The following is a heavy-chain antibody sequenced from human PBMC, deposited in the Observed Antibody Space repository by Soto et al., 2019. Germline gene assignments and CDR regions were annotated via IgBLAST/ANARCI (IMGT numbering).Heavy chain of an antibody. CDR3: AREPTMIEGAFDI. CDR1: GFTFSGYG. V-gene: IGHV3-33*01. J-gene: IGHJ3*02. D-gene: IGHD3-22*01. CDR2: IWYDGSNK. Sequence: GGSLRLSCAASGFTFSGYGMHWVRQAPGKGLEWVAVIWYDGSNKYYADSVKGRFTISRDNSKNTLYLQMNSLRAEDTAVYYCAREPTMIEGAFDIWGQGTMVTVSS.